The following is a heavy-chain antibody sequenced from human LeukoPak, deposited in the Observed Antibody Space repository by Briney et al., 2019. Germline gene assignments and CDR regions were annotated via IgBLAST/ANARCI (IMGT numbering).Heavy chain of an antibody. Sequence: GGSLRLSCAASGVIFNQYWMSWVRQAPGRGLEWVANIDQDGSEKHYVDSVKGRFTISRDNARNSVYLQMNSLRVEDTAVYYCARGQFCGGDCFYFDYWGQGILVTVSS. CDR2: IDQDGSEK. J-gene: IGHJ4*02. CDR1: GVIFNQYW. CDR3: ARGQFCGGDCFYFDY. D-gene: IGHD2-21*01. V-gene: IGHV3-7*01.